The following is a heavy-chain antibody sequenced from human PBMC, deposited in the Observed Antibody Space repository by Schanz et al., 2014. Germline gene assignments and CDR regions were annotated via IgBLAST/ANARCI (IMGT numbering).Heavy chain of an antibody. D-gene: IGHD5-18*01. CDR3: TRGGDSYALSAFDI. V-gene: IGHV1-18*01. CDR2: ISAYNGDT. J-gene: IGHJ3*02. Sequence: QVQLVQSGAEVKKPGASVKVSCKASGYTFTSYGINWVRQAPGQGLEWMGWISAYNGDTNYALKLQGRVTMTTDTSTGTAYMELRSLRSDDTALYYCTRGGDSYALSAFDISGQGTMATVSS. CDR1: GYTFTSYG.